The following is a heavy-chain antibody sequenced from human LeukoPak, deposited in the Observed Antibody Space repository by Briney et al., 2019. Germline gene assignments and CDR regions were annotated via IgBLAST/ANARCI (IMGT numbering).Heavy chain of an antibody. V-gene: IGHV1-8*03. CDR2: MNPNSGNT. J-gene: IGHJ5*02. Sequence: ASGKVSCKASGYTFTSYDINWVRQATGQGLEWMGWMNPNSGNTGYAQKFQGRVTITADESTSTAYMELSSLRSEDTAVYYCASNVDTVNWFDPWGQGTLVTVSS. CDR3: ASNVDTVNWFDP. CDR1: GYTFTSYD. D-gene: IGHD5-18*01.